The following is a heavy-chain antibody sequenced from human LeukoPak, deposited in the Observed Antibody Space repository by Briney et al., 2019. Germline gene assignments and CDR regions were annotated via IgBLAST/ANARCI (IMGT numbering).Heavy chain of an antibody. CDR2: IKRDGSEK. CDR3: ARDRGGSTLGLFDF. Sequence: PGGSLRLSCAASGFTLSSYWMSWVRQDPGKGLEWVAKIKRDGSEKQYVDSVKGRFTISRDNAKNSLYLEMNSLRAEDTAVYYCARDRGGSTLGLFDFGRQGTLVTVSS. J-gene: IGHJ4*02. D-gene: IGHD2-15*01. V-gene: IGHV3-7*01. CDR1: GFTLSSYW.